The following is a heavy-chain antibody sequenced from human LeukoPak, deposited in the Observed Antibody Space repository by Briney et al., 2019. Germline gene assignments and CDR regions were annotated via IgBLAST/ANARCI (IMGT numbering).Heavy chain of an antibody. D-gene: IGHD3-10*01. V-gene: IGHV1-69*01. CDR2: ILPIFGTA. CDR3: ARVTMVRGAKGYYYGMDV. J-gene: IGHJ6*04. CDR1: GGTFSSYA. Sequence: SVKVSCKASGGTFSSYAISWVRQAPGQGLEWMGGILPIFGTANYAQKFQGRVTITADESTSTAYMELSSLRSEDTAVYYCARVTMVRGAKGYYYGMDVWGKGTTVTVSS.